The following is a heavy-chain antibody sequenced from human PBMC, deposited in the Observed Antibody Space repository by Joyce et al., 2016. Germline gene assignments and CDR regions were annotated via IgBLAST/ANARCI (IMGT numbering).Heavy chain of an antibody. J-gene: IGHJ4*02. CDR3: AGTEGRYTSGWGAVH. D-gene: IGHD6-19*01. CDR2: IYSGGMS. CDR1: GGSVSSSDYY. V-gene: IGHV4-39*02. Sequence: QLHLQESGPGLAKPSETLSLTCTVSGGSVSSSDYYWGWIRQPPGKGLEWIGSIYSGGMSNYRPSLKSRVTISVDTSKNHVALNLNSVTAADTAVYYCAGTEGRYTSGWGAVHWGQGTLVTVSS.